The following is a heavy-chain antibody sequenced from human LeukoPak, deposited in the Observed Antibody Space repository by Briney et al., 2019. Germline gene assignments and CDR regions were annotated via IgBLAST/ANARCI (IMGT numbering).Heavy chain of an antibody. CDR2: MNPNSGNT. D-gene: IGHD1-26*01. CDR1: GYTFTNYD. J-gene: IGHJ4*02. CDR3: ARSGFATNSHFDN. Sequence: ASVKVSCKASGYTFTNYDINWVQQAPGQGPEWMGWMNPNSGNTGYAQRFQGRVAMTRDTSITTAYMELSSLRSEDTAVYFCARSGFATNSHFDNWGQGTLVTVSS. V-gene: IGHV1-8*01.